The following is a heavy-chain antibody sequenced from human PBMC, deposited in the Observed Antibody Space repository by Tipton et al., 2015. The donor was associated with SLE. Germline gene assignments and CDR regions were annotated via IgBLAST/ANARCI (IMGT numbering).Heavy chain of an antibody. CDR1: GFTFSSYG. D-gene: IGHD2-21*01. V-gene: IGHV3-53*01. CDR2: IYSGGST. J-gene: IGHJ3*02. CDR3: ARDKYCGGDCYAFDI. Sequence: GSLRLSCAASGFTFSSYGMHWVRQAPGKGLEWVSVIYSGGSTYYADSVKGRFTISRDNSKNTLYLQMNSLRAEDTAVYYCARDKYCGGDCYAFDIWGQGTMVTVSS.